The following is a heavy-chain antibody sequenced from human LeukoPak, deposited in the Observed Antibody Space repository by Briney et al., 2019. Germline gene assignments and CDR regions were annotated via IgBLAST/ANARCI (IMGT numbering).Heavy chain of an antibody. CDR1: GFTFSSYG. J-gene: IGHJ4*02. V-gene: IGHV3-30*02. CDR2: IRYDGSNK. CDR3: ARGGVGGPYYFDY. Sequence: PGGSLRLSCAASGFTFSSYGMHWVRQAPGKGLEWVAFIRYDGSNKYYADSVKGRFTISRDNAKNTLYLQMNSLRAEDTAVYYCARGGVGGPYYFDYWGQGTLVTVSS.